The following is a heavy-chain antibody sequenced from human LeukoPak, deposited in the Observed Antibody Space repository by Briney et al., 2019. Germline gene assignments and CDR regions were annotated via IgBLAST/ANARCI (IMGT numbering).Heavy chain of an antibody. CDR1: GFTFSNAW. D-gene: IGHD3-10*01. J-gene: IGHJ4*02. Sequence: GGSLRLSCAASGFTFSNAWMSWVRQAPGKGLEWVGRIKSKTDGGTTDYAAPVKGRFTISRDDSKNTLYLQMNSLKTEDTAVYYCTTDRTKLLWFGELPTVDYWGQGTLVTVSS. CDR2: IKSKTDGGTT. V-gene: IGHV3-15*01. CDR3: TTDRTKLLWFGELPTVDY.